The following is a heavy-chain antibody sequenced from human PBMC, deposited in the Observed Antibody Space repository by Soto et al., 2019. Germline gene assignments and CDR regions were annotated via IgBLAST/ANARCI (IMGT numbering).Heavy chain of an antibody. D-gene: IGHD1-1*01. CDR2: IYATGTT. V-gene: IGHV4-4*07. J-gene: IGHJ5*02. Sequence: PSETLSLTCTVSGASISGFYWSWIRKSAGKGLEWIGRIYATGTTDYNPSLKSRVMMSVDTSKKQFSLKLRSVTAADTAIYYCVRDGTKTLRDWFDPWGQGISVTVSS. CDR3: VRDGTKTLRDWFDP. CDR1: GASISGFY.